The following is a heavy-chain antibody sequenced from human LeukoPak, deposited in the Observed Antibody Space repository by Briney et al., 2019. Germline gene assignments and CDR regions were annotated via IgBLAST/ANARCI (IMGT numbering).Heavy chain of an antibody. D-gene: IGHD5-18*01. CDR3: ARGGGYSYGSFDY. J-gene: IGHJ4*02. CDR2: INRDGSST. CDR1: GYSFTSYW. V-gene: IGHV3-74*01. Sequence: GESLKISCKGSGYSFTSYWMHWVRQAPGKGLVWVSRINRDGSSTSYADSVKGRFTISRDNAKNTLYLQMNSLRAEDTAVYYCARGGGYSYGSFDYWGQGTLVTVSS.